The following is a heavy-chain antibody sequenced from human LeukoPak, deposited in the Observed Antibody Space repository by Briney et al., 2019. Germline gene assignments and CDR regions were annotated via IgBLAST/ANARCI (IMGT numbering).Heavy chain of an antibody. V-gene: IGHV1-46*01. D-gene: IGHD3-10*01. CDR2: INPSGGST. Sequence: ASVKVSCKASGYTFTGYYMHWVRQAPGQGLEWMGIINPSGGSTSYAQKFQGRVTMTRDTSTSTVYMELSSLRSEDTAVYYCAYSRMVRGVIRKVDYWGQGTLVTVSS. CDR1: GYTFTGYY. CDR3: AYSRMVRGVIRKVDY. J-gene: IGHJ4*02.